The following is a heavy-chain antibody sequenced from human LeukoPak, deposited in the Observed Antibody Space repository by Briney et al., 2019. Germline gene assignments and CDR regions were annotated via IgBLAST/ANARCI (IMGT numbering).Heavy chain of an antibody. Sequence: GGSLRLSCAASGFTFSSYSMNWVRQAPGKGLEWVSSISSSSSYIYYADSVKGRFTISRDNAKNSLYLQMNSLRAEDTAVYYCARGTPLYSWGNWFDPWGQGTLVTVSS. J-gene: IGHJ5*02. V-gene: IGHV3-21*01. CDR1: GFTFSSYS. D-gene: IGHD1-20*01. CDR3: ARGTPLYSWGNWFDP. CDR2: ISSSSSYI.